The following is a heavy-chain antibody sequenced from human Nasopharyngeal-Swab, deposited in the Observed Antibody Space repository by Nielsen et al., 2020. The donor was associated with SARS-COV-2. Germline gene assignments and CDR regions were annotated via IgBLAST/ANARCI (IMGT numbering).Heavy chain of an antibody. V-gene: IGHV3-23*01. CDR1: GFTFSSYA. Sequence: GGSLRLSCAASGFTFSSYAMSWVRQAPGKGLEWVSAISGSGGSTYYADSVKGRFTISRDNSKNTLYLQMNSLRAEDTAVYYCAKDHRPRFLEWPPGVFYYYYYGMDVWGQGTTVTVSS. J-gene: IGHJ6*02. D-gene: IGHD3-3*01. CDR3: AKDHRPRFLEWPPGVFYYYYYGMDV. CDR2: ISGSGGST.